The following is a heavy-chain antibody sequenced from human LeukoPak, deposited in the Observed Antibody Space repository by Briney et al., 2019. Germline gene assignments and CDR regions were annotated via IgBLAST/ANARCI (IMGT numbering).Heavy chain of an antibody. D-gene: IGHD2-15*01. CDR3: ARGNSGGSRYHDY. Sequence: SETLSLTCAVYGGSFSGYYWSWIRQPPGKGLEWIGEINHSGSTNYNPSLKSRVTISVDTSKNQFSLKLSSVTAADTAVYYCARGNSGGSRYHDYWGQGTLVTVSS. CDR1: GGSFSGYY. V-gene: IGHV4-34*01. CDR2: INHSGST. J-gene: IGHJ4*02.